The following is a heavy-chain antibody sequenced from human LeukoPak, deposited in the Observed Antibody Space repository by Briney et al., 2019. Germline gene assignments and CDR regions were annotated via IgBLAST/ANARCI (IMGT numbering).Heavy chain of an antibody. V-gene: IGHV3-23*01. CDR2: ISGRGVST. D-gene: IGHD6-13*01. CDR3: AKDLAYSSSWYPGPPLGGMDV. CDR1: GFTFSSYA. Sequence: GGSLRLSCAASGFTFSSYAMSWVRQAPGKGLGWVSAISGRGVSTYYADSVKGRFTISRDNSKNTLYLQMTSLRAEDTAVYYCAKDLAYSSSWYPGPPLGGMDVWGQGTTVTVSS. J-gene: IGHJ6*02.